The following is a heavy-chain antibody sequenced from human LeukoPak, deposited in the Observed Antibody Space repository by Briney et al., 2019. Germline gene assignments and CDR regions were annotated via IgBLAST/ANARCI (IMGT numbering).Heavy chain of an antibody. Sequence: KPSETLSLTCTVSGGSISGNYWSWIRQPAGKGLEWIGRVYNSGTTNYNPSLKSRVTMSVDTSKNQFSLKLSSVTAADTAVYYCARDSGSQRAFDIWGQGTMVTVSS. J-gene: IGHJ3*02. V-gene: IGHV4-4*07. CDR1: GGSISGNY. CDR3: ARDSGSQRAFDI. CDR2: VYNSGTT. D-gene: IGHD1-26*01.